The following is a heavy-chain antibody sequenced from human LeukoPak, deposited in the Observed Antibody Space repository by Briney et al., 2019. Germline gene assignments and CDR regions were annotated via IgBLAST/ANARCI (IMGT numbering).Heavy chain of an antibody. CDR1: GFTFSSYA. D-gene: IGHD2-15*01. V-gene: IGHV3-23*01. J-gene: IGHJ4*02. Sequence: GGSLRLSCAASGFTFSSYAMSWVRPAPGKGLESVSAISGSGGSRYYADSVKGRFTISSDNSKNTLYLQMNSLRAEDTAVYYCAKSCSGGSCYSDYWGQGTLVTVSS. CDR3: AKSCSGGSCYSDY. CDR2: ISGSGGSR.